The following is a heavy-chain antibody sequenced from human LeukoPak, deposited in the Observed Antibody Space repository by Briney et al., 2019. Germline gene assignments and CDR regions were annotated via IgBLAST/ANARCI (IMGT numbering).Heavy chain of an antibody. CDR3: ARVRGREGYFDY. D-gene: IGHD1-26*01. Sequence: SVKVSCKASGGTFSSYAISWVRQAPGQGLEWMGGIIPIFGTANYAQKFQGRVTITADESTSTAYMELSSLRSEDTAVYYCARVRGREGYFDYWGQGTLVTVSS. CDR2: IIPIFGTA. J-gene: IGHJ4*02. CDR1: GGTFSSYA. V-gene: IGHV1-69*01.